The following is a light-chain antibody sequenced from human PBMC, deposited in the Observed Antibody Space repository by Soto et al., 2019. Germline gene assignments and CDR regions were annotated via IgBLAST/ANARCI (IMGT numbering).Light chain of an antibody. V-gene: IGKV3-20*01. CDR2: GAS. Sequence: EIVLTQSPGTLSLSPGERATLSCRASQSVSSSYLAWYQRKPGQAPRLLIYGASSRATGIPDRFSGSGSGTDFTLTISRLEPADFAVYYCQLYGSSPWTFGQGTKVEIK. CDR1: QSVSSSY. CDR3: QLYGSSPWT. J-gene: IGKJ1*01.